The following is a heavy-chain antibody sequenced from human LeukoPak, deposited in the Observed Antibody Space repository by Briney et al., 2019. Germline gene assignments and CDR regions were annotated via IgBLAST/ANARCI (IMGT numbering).Heavy chain of an antibody. CDR1: GYTFTSYA. CDR3: AKDIVVVVAATDYYYGMDV. Sequence: ASVKVSCKASGYTFTSYAMNWVRQAPGQGLEWMGWINTNTGNPTYAQGFTGRFVFSLDTSVSTAYLQISSLKAEDTAVYYCAKDIVVVVAATDYYYGMDVRGQGTTVTVSS. D-gene: IGHD2-15*01. V-gene: IGHV7-4-1*02. CDR2: INTNTGNP. J-gene: IGHJ6*02.